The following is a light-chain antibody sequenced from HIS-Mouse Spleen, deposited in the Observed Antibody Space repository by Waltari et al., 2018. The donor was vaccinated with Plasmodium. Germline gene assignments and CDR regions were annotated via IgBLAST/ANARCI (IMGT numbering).Light chain of an antibody. J-gene: IGLJ2*01. CDR3: CSYAGSYTLV. CDR2: SNK. V-gene: IGLV1-44*01. Sequence: QSALTQPPSASGTAGQRVPSPCSECRSNLRSNNLNWYQQPPGTATKLLIDSNKQRPSGLPTRVPGSNPGTSASLAISGLQAEDEADYYCCSYAGSYTLVFGGGTKLTVL. CDR1: RSNLRSNN.